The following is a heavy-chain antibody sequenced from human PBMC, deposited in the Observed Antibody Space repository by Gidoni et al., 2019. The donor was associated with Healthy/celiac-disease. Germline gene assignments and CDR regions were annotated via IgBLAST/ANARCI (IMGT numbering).Heavy chain of an antibody. V-gene: IGHV4-31*03. CDR2: IYYSGRT. J-gene: IGHJ3*02. CDR1: ACSISSVCYY. D-gene: IGHD6-13*01. Sequence: QVQLQESGPGLVTPSQTLSLTCTVSACSISSVCYYWSWIRQHPGKGLEWIGYIYYSGRTYDNPSLKSRVTISVDTTKNQFSLKLSSVTAADTAVYYCARAGKYSSSWYAAFDIWGQGTMVTVSS. CDR3: ARAGKYSSSWYAAFDI.